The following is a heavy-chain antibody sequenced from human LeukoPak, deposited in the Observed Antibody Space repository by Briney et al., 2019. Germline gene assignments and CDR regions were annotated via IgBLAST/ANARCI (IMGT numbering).Heavy chain of an antibody. D-gene: IGHD6-13*01. J-gene: IGHJ4*02. CDR3: ARESRYYFDY. Sequence: SGGSLRLSCAASGFTFSSYAMHWVRQAPRKGLEWVAVISYDGSNKYYADSVKGRFTISRDNSKNTLYLQMNSLRAEDTAVYYCARESRYYFDYWGQGTLVTVSS. V-gene: IGHV3-30*04. CDR2: ISYDGSNK. CDR1: GFTFSSYA.